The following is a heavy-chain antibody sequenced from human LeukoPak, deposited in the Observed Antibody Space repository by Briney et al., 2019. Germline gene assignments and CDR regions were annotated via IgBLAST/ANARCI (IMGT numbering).Heavy chain of an antibody. J-gene: IGHJ3*02. CDR1: GYTLTELS. Sequence: ASVKVSCKVSGYTLTELSMHWVRQAPGKGLEWRGGFDPEDGETIYAQKFQGRVTMTEDTSTDTAYMELSSLRSEDTAVYYCATTSKDSSVGGDAFDIWGQGTMVTVSS. D-gene: IGHD3-22*01. V-gene: IGHV1-24*01. CDR2: FDPEDGET. CDR3: ATTSKDSSVGGDAFDI.